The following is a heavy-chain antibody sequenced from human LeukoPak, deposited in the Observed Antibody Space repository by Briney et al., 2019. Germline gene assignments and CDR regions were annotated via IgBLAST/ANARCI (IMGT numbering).Heavy chain of an antibody. CDR2: IYYSGST. D-gene: IGHD2-2*01. V-gene: IGHV4-59*01. J-gene: IGHJ4*02. Sequence: SETLSLTCTVSGGSISSYYWSWIRQPPGKGLEWIGYIYYSGSTNYNPSLKSRVTISVDTSKNQFSLKLSSVTAADTTVYYCARVTMPRTYYFDYWGQGTLVTVSS. CDR1: GGSISSYY. CDR3: ARVTMPRTYYFDY.